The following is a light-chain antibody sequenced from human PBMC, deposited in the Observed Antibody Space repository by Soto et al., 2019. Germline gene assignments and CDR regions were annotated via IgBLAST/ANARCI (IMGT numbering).Light chain of an antibody. J-gene: IGKJ1*01. CDR1: QNVRSN. CDR3: QQYNLWPPWT. Sequence: EIVLTQSPATLSVSPGERVTLSCRASQNVRSNLAWYQQQPGQAPRLLMYGASTRATGIPARFSGSGSGTEFTLTISSLQSEDFAVYYCQQYNLWPPWTFGQGTKVEI. V-gene: IGKV3-15*01. CDR2: GAS.